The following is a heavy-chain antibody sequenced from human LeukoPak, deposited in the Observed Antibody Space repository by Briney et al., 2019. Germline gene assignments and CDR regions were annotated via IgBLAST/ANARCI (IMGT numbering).Heavy chain of an antibody. CDR2: ISSSSTYT. Sequence: GGSLRLSCAASQFYMNWVRQAPGKGLEWVSSISSSSTYTYYTDSVKGRFTISRDNAKNSLYLQMNSLRAEDTAVYYCARDAAPGIGVAGTSDYWGQGTLVTVSS. CDR1: QFY. J-gene: IGHJ4*02. D-gene: IGHD6-19*01. CDR3: ARDAAPGIGVAGTSDY. V-gene: IGHV3-21*01.